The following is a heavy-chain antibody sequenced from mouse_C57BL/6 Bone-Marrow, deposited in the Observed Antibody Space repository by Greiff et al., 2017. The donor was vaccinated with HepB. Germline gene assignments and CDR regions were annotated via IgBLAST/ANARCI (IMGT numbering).Heavy chain of an antibody. V-gene: IGHV5-16*01. CDR3: ARDRGYGSSYVWYFDV. CDR2: INYDGSST. Sequence: EVKLMESEGGLVQPGSSMKLSCTASGFTFSDYYMAWVRQVPEKGLEWVANINYDGSSTYYLDSLKSRFIISRDNAKNILYLQMSSLKSEDTATYYCARDRGYGSSYVWYFDVWSTGTTVTVSS. CDR1: GFTFSDYY. D-gene: IGHD1-1*01. J-gene: IGHJ1*03.